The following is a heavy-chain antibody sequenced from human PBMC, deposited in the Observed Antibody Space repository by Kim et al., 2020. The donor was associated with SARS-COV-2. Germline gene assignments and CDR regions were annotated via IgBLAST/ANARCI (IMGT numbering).Heavy chain of an antibody. CDR3: ARSILYGGHYFDY. J-gene: IGHJ4*02. V-gene: IGHV4-34*01. CDR1: GGSFSGYY. Sequence: SETLSLTCAVYGGSFSGYYWSWIRQPPGKGLEWIGEINHSGSTNYNPSLKSRVTISVDTSKNQFSLKLSSVTAADTAVYYCARSILYGGHYFDYWGQGTL. CDR2: INHSGST. D-gene: IGHD3-3*01.